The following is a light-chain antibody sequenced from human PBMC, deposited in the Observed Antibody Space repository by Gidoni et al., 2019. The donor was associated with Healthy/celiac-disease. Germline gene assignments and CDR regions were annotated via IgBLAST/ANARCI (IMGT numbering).Light chain of an antibody. Sequence: QSALTQRASVSGSPGQSITISCTGTSSDVGSYNLVSWYQQHPGKAPKHMIYAVSKRPSGVSNRFSGSKSGNTASLTISGLQAEDEADYYCCSYAGSSTFRVFGGGTKLTVL. CDR3: CSYAGSSTFRV. V-gene: IGLV2-23*02. J-gene: IGLJ3*02. CDR1: SSDVGSYNL. CDR2: AVS.